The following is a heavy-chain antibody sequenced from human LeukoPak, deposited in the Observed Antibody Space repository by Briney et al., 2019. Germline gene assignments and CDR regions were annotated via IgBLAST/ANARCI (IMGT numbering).Heavy chain of an antibody. Sequence: ASVKVSCKASGYTFKNYGISWVRQAPGQGLEWMGWISAYNGNTNYAQKFQGRVTMTRDTSISTAYMELSRLRSDDTAVYYCARLRAFRGHYFDYWGQGTLVTVSS. CDR3: ARLRAFRGHYFDY. D-gene: IGHD5-12*01. CDR2: ISAYNGNT. J-gene: IGHJ4*02. V-gene: IGHV1-18*01. CDR1: GYTFKNYG.